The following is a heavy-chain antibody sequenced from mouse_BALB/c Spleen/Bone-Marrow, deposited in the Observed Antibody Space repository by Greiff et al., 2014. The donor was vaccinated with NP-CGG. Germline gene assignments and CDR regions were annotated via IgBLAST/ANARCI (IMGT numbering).Heavy chain of an antibody. D-gene: IGHD1-1*01. Sequence: QVHVKQSGAELAKPGASVKMSCKASGYTFTSYWMHWVKQRPGQGLEWIGYINPSTGYTEYNQKFKDKATLIAGKSSSTAYMQLSSLTSEDSAVYYCARPPYYYGSSYDAMDYWGQGTSVTVSS. V-gene: IGHV1-7*01. CDR3: ARPPYYYGSSYDAMDY. CDR1: GYTFTSYW. CDR2: INPSTGYT. J-gene: IGHJ4*01.